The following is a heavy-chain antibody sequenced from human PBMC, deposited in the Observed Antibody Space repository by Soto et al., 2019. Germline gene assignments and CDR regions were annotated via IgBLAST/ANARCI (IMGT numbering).Heavy chain of an antibody. Sequence: GGSLRLSCAASGFTVSSNYMSWVRQAPGKGLEWVSVINAGGGTHYADSVKGRFTISRDTSKNMVFLQMKSLRAEDTAVYFCARQQLYAIGDFDYWGQGTPVTVSS. D-gene: IGHD2-8*01. J-gene: IGHJ4*02. V-gene: IGHV3-53*01. CDR3: ARQQLYAIGDFDY. CDR2: INAGGGT. CDR1: GFTVSSNY.